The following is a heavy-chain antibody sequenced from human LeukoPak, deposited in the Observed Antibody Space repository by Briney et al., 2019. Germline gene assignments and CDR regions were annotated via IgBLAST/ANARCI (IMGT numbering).Heavy chain of an antibody. D-gene: IGHD1-26*01. CDR3: ASLRERSYYARGFDY. V-gene: IGHV4-39*01. CDR1: GGPISSSSYY. Sequence: SETLSLTCTVSGGPISSSSYYWGWIRQPPGKGLEWIGSIYYSGSTYYNPSLKSRITISVDTSKNQFSLKLSSVTAADTAVYYCASLRERSYYARGFDYWGQGTLVTVSS. J-gene: IGHJ4*02. CDR2: IYYSGST.